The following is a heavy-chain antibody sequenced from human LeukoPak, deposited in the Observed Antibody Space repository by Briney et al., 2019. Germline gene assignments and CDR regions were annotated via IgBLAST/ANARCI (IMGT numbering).Heavy chain of an antibody. Sequence: PSYTLSLTCTVSGDSINSYLWGWIRQPAGKGLEGIGRIHLSGSTNYNPSLRSRAAISMDNSNNQYSLSLKSVTAADTAVYYCARDDSSRDDSGGYHYWGQGTLVIVSS. CDR3: ARDDSSRDDSGGYHY. CDR1: GDSINSYL. V-gene: IGHV4-4*07. CDR2: IHLSGST. J-gene: IGHJ4*02. D-gene: IGHD3-22*01.